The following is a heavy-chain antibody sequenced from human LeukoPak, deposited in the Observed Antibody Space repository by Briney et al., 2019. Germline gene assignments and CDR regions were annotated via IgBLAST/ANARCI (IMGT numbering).Heavy chain of an antibody. J-gene: IGHJ4*02. CDR3: ARHGRAYGGNSGLDY. D-gene: IGHD4-23*01. V-gene: IGHV5-51*01. CDR1: GYIFTSYW. CDR2: IYPGDSDT. Sequence: KFGESLEISCKGSGYIFTSYWIGWVRQLPGKGLEWMGVIYPGDSDTRYSPSFQARVTLSADKSSSTAYLQWSSLKASDTAMYYCARHGRAYGGNSGLDYGGQGTRVSVFS.